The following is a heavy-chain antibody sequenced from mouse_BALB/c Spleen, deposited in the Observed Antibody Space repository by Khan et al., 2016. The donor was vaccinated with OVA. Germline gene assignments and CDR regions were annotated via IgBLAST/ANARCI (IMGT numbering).Heavy chain of an antibody. Sequence: QVQLQQPGGELVKPGASVKLSCKASGYTFTTYWMNWVKLRPGQGFEWIGEINPNNGGTNSNEKFKRKATLNVDQSSSTAYMQLSSLTSEDSAVYYCTIGNYPYYEIDHWGQGTSVTVSS. CDR1: GYTFTTYW. V-gene: IGHV1S81*02. CDR2: INPNNGGT. CDR3: TIGNYPYYEIDH. J-gene: IGHJ4*01. D-gene: IGHD2-1*01.